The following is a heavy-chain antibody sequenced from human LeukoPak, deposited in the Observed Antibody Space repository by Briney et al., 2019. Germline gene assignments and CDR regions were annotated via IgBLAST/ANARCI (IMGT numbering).Heavy chain of an antibody. D-gene: IGHD3-16*02. CDR2: ISAYNGNT. J-gene: IGHJ6*02. Sequence: ASVKVSCKASGYTFTSYGISWVRQAPGQGLEWMGWISAYNGNTNYAQKLQGRVTMTTDTSTSTAYVELRSLRSDDTAVYYCARVWRGVILYGMDVWGQGTTVTVSS. V-gene: IGHV1-18*01. CDR1: GYTFTSYG. CDR3: ARVWRGVILYGMDV.